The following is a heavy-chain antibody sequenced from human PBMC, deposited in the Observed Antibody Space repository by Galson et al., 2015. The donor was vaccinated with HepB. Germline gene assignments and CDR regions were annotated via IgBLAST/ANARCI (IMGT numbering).Heavy chain of an antibody. Sequence: SLRLSCAASGFTFSSYGMHWVRQAPGKGLEWVAVIWYDGSNEYYADSVKGRFTISRDNSKNTLYLQMNSLRAEDTAVYYCARGSRGWIWFGEFLFDYWGQGTLVTVSS. V-gene: IGHV3-33*08. CDR2: IWYDGSNE. J-gene: IGHJ4*02. D-gene: IGHD3-10*01. CDR1: GFTFSSYG. CDR3: ARGSRGWIWFGEFLFDY.